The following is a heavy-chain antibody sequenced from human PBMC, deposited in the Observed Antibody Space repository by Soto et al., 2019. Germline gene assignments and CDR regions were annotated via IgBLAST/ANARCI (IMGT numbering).Heavy chain of an antibody. V-gene: IGHV3-74*01. CDR1: GFTFSSDW. CDR3: ARSGQATDFDY. J-gene: IGHJ4*02. CDR2: INSDGSST. Sequence: GGSLRLSCAASGFTFSSDWMHWVRQAPGKGLVWVSRINSDGSSTSYADSVKGRFTISRDNAKNTLYLQMNSLRAEDTAVYYCARSGQATDFDYWGQGTLVTVSS. D-gene: IGHD3-10*01.